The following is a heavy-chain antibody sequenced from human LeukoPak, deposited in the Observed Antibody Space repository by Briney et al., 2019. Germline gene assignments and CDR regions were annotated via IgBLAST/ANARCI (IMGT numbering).Heavy chain of an antibody. CDR3: ARGDIVVVPAAGFYGMDV. J-gene: IGHJ6*02. CDR2: ISAYNGNT. V-gene: IGHV1-18*01. CDR1: GYTFTSYG. Sequence: SVRVSCKASGYTFTSYGISWVRQAPGQGLEWMGWISAYNGNTNYAQKLQGRVTMTTDTSTSTAYMELGSLRSDDTAVYYCARGDIVVVPAAGFYGMDVWGQGTTVTVSS. D-gene: IGHD2-2*01.